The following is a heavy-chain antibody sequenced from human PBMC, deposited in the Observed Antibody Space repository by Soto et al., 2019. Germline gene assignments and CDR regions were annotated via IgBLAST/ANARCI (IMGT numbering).Heavy chain of an antibody. CDR3: AKDRLVYSGSYIFDY. CDR1: GFTFSSYA. D-gene: IGHD1-26*01. CDR2: ISGSGGSR. Sequence: AGGSLRLSCAASGFTFSSYAMSWVRQAPGKGLEWVSAISGSGGSRYYADSVKGRFTISRNNSKNTRDLQMNSLRAEDTAVYYCAKDRLVYSGSYIFDYWGQGTLVTVS. V-gene: IGHV3-23*01. J-gene: IGHJ4*02.